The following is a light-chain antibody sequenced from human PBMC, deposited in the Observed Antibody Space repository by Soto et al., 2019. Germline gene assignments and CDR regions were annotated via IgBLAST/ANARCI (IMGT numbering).Light chain of an antibody. CDR2: EVS. V-gene: IGLV2-14*01. CDR3: SSYTSSSGV. Sequence: QSALAQPASVSGSPGQSITISCTGTSSDVVGYNYVSWYQQHPGKAPKLMIYEVSNRPSGVSNRFSGSKSGNTASLTISGLQAEDEADYYCSSYTSSSGVFGTGTKVTVL. J-gene: IGLJ1*01. CDR1: SSDVVGYNY.